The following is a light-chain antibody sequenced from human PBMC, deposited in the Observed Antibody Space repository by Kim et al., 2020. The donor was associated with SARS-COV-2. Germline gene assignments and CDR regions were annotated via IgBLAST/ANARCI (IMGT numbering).Light chain of an antibody. CDR1: QSVSSTY. V-gene: IGKV3-20*01. J-gene: IGKJ2*01. CDR3: QQYGSSPPYT. CDR2: GAS. Sequence: EIVLTQSPGTLSLSPGERATLSCRASQSVSSTYLAWYQQKPGQAPRLLMYGASSRAIGIPDRFSGSGSGTDFTLTISRREPEDFAVYYYQQYGSSPPYTFGQGTKLEI.